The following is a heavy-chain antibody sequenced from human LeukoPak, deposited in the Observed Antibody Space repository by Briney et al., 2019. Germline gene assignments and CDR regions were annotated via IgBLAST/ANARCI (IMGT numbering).Heavy chain of an antibody. Sequence: GGSLRLSCAASGFTFSSYWMNWVRQAPGKGLEWVSSISMKGRFTISRHNAKNSLYLQMNSLRAEDTAVYYCARGFDAPRRLTHAFDIWGQGTMVTVSS. CDR1: GFTFSSYW. CDR3: ARGFDAPRRLTHAFDI. CDR2: IS. D-gene: IGHD2-2*01. V-gene: IGHV3-21*01. J-gene: IGHJ3*02.